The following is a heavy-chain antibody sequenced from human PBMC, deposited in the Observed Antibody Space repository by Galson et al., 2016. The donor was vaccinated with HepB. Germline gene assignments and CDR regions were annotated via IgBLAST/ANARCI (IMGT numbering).Heavy chain of an antibody. D-gene: IGHD2-2*01. V-gene: IGHV1-18*01. J-gene: IGHJ3*02. CDR3: ARDRGYCLQSSCYLPDDDTFEI. Sequence: SVKVSCKASGYSFTSYGISWVRQAPGQGLQWMGWISTYDGHTNYAKGLQDRVTMTKDSSTSTVYMELTSLTSDDPAVFYCARDRGYCLQSSCYLPDDDTFEIWGQGTMVTVFS. CDR1: GYSFTSYG. CDR2: ISTYDGHT.